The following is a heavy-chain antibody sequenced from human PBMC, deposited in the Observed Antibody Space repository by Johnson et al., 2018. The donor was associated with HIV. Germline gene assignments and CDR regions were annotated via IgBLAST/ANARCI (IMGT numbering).Heavy chain of an antibody. CDR1: GFTFDAYD. D-gene: IGHD3-3*01. CDR2: VWYDGSNK. J-gene: IGHJ3*02. Sequence: QVQLVEFGGGLVQPGRSLRLSCVASGFTFDAYDMSWVRQAPGKGLAWVAVVWYDGSNKYYADSVKGRFTISRDNSKNTLYMQMNSLRAEDTAVYYCAKDNGARGYDFWNGFLPSALDIWGQGTMVTVSS. V-gene: IGHV3-33*06. CDR3: AKDNGARGYDFWNGFLPSALDI.